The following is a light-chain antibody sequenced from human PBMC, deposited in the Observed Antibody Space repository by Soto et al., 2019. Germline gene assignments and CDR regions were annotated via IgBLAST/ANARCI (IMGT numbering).Light chain of an antibody. CDR2: DVS. Sequence: IQLPQSPSTLSASVGDRVTITCRASQSISNWLAWYQQKPGKAPKLLIYDVSRLESGVPSRFSGSGSGTEFIITISSLQPDDFATYYCQHYNSYPWTFGQGTKVDIK. CDR1: QSISNW. J-gene: IGKJ1*01. CDR3: QHYNSYPWT. V-gene: IGKV1-5*01.